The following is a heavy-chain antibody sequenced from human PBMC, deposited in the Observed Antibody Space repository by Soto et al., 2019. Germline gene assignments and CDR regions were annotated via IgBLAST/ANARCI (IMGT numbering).Heavy chain of an antibody. J-gene: IGHJ4*02. D-gene: IGHD3-10*01. Sequence: PGGSLRLSCAASGFSFSSYSMNWVRQAPGKGLEWVSSISSSSSYIYYADSVKGRFTISRDNAKNSLYLQMNSLRAEDTAVYYCARGGSLENDYWGQGTLVTVSS. CDR1: GFSFSSYS. CDR3: ARGGSLENDY. CDR2: ISSSSSYI. V-gene: IGHV3-21*01.